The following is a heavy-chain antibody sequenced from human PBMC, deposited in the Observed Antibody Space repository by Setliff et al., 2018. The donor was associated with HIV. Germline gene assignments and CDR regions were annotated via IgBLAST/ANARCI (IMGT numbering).Heavy chain of an antibody. Sequence: GASVKVSCKASGYTFTSYYMQWVRQAPGQGLEWMGIINPGDRSTSYAQNFQGRFTVTRDTSTNTVYMELKRLTSEDTAVYYCARVHDYGDYGSRWFDPWGQGTLVTVSS. CDR1: GYTFTSYY. CDR2: INPGDRST. D-gene: IGHD4-17*01. J-gene: IGHJ5*02. CDR3: ARVHDYGDYGSRWFDP. V-gene: IGHV1-46*01.